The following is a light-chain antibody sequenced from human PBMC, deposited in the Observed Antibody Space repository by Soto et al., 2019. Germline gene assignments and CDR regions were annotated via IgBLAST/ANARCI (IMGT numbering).Light chain of an antibody. CDR2: DAS. J-gene: IGKJ5*01. CDR3: HHYGSSPLT. Sequence: EIVLTQSPATLSLSPGERATLSCRASQSINRHLAWYRQKPGQAPRLLIYDASTRATGIADRFSGSGSGTDFTLTISRLEPEDFAVYYCHHYGSSPLTFGQGTRLEIK. CDR1: QSINRH. V-gene: IGKV3-20*01.